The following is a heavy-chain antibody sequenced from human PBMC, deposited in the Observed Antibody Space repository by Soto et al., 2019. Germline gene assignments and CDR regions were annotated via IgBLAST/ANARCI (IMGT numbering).Heavy chain of an antibody. D-gene: IGHD3-3*01. CDR3: ARRFAWQIPFDA. CDR2: IFHTGTT. CDR1: GEYMISTNHY. J-gene: IGHJ4*02. V-gene: IGHV4-39*02. Sequence: SEILSLPCTVSGEYMISTNHYRGCIRQPPGKGLEWVATIFHTGTTYYNPSLMSRVSISVDTSKNHFSLRLNSVTAADTAFYFCARRFAWQIPFDAWGQGTLVTVSS.